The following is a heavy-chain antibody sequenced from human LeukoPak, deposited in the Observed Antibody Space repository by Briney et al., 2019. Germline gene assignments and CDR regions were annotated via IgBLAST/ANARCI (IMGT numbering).Heavy chain of an antibody. CDR1: GFSISSGYF. CDR3: ARRRSTRRGETWSSTSCYFDY. Sequence: SETLSLTCAVSGFSISSGYFWAWIRPSPGKGLEWIGIIFHSGITYYNPSLKSRFTISVDTSKNQFSLRLSSVTAADTAVYYCARRRSTRRGETWSSTSCYFDYWGQGTLVTVSS. CDR2: IFHSGIT. D-gene: IGHD2-2*01. V-gene: IGHV4-38-2*01. J-gene: IGHJ4*02.